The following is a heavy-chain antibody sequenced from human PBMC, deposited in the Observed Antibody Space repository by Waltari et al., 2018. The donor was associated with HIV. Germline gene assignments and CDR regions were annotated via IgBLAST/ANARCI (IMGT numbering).Heavy chain of an antibody. J-gene: IGHJ5*02. CDR2: GNPDGSGT. CDR1: GFTFRSTW. D-gene: IGHD1-1*01. Sequence: EVQLVESGGGLVQPGESLRLSCGASGFTFRSTWMHWVRQAPGGGLVLVSRGNPDGSGTSYADSVKGRFTISRDNAKNTVYLQMNSLRAEDTAVYYCATTTTTTYSSWGQGTLVTVSS. V-gene: IGHV3-74*03. CDR3: ATTTTTTYSS.